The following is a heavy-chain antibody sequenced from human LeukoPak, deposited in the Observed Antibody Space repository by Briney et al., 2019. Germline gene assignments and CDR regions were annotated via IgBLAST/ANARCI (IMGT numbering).Heavy chain of an antibody. D-gene: IGHD2-15*01. CDR3: ATNVDTSAY. V-gene: IGHV3-72*01. CDR1: GFTFSDHY. CDR2: SRNKANSYTT. J-gene: IGHJ4*02. Sequence: PGGSLRLSCAASGFTFSDHYMDWVRQAPGKGLEWVGRSRNKANSYTTEYAASVKGRFTISRDDSKNSLYLQMNSLKTEDTAVYYCATNVDTSAYWGQGPLVTVSS.